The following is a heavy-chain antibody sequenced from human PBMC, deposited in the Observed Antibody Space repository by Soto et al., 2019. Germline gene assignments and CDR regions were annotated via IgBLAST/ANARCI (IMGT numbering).Heavy chain of an antibody. CDR1: GFSFSTYE. J-gene: IGHJ4*02. CDR3: ARDLRVGAISFDC. CDR2: IDNSGSTI. Sequence: GALRLSCAASGFSFSTYEMNWVRQAPGKGLEWISYIDNSGSTIFYADSVKGRFTISRDNAKNSLYLQMNSLRVEDTAVYYCARDLRVGAISFDCWGQGTLVTVSS. V-gene: IGHV3-48*03. D-gene: IGHD1-26*01.